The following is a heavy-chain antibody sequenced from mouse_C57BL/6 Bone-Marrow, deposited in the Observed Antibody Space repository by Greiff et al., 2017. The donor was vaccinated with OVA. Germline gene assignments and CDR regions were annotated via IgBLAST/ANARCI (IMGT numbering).Heavy chain of an antibody. CDR2: IWSDGST. J-gene: IGHJ4*01. Sequence: VKLMESGPGLVAPSQSLSITCTVSGFSLTSYGVHWVRQPPGKGLEWLVVIWSDGSTTYNSALKSRLSTSKDNSKSQVFLKMNSLQTGNTSMYYGDRHECDGGDAMDYWGQGTSVTVSS. CDR1: GFSLTSYG. V-gene: IGHV2-6-1*01. CDR3: DRHECDGGDAMDY.